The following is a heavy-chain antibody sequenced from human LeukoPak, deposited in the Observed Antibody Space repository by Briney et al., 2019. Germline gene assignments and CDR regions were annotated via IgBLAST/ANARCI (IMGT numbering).Heavy chain of an antibody. Sequence: GGSLRLSCAASGVTLSTYWMSWVRQAPGKGLEWVAIIKQDGSEKYYVDSVKGRFTVSRDYAKNTLFLQMNNLRTEDTALYFCATARNFRFEYWGQGSLVIVSA. CDR2: IKQDGSEK. D-gene: IGHD1-7*01. V-gene: IGHV3-7*01. CDR3: ATARNFRFEY. J-gene: IGHJ4*02. CDR1: GVTLSTYW.